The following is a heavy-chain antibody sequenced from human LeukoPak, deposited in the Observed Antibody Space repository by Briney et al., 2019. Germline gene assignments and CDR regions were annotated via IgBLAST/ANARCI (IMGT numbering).Heavy chain of an antibody. Sequence: PGGSLRLSCAASGFTFSSYSMNWVRQAPGKGLEWVSYISSSGNTIDYADSVKGRFTISRDNAKNSLYLQIVSLRAEDTAVYYCARLRGYSHGYGDYWGQGTLVTVSS. CDR3: ARLRGYSHGYGDY. D-gene: IGHD5-18*01. CDR1: GFTFSSYS. J-gene: IGHJ4*02. CDR2: ISSSGNTI. V-gene: IGHV3-48*04.